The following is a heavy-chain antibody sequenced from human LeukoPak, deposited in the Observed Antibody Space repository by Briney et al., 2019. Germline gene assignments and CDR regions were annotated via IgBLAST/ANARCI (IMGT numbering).Heavy chain of an antibody. Sequence: ASVKVSCKASGYTFTGYYMHWVRQAPGQGLEWMGWINPSSGGTNYAQKFQGRVTMTRDTSISTAYMELSRLRSDDTAVYYCARDRAYYDFWTPGFDPWGQGTLVTVSS. CDR2: INPSSGGT. D-gene: IGHD3-3*01. V-gene: IGHV1-2*02. CDR1: GYTFTGYY. J-gene: IGHJ5*02. CDR3: ARDRAYYDFWTPGFDP.